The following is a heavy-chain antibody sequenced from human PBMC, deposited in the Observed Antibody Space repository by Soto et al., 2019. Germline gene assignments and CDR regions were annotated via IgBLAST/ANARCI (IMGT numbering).Heavy chain of an antibody. CDR3: AKGRGGSGSLTPRVDF. D-gene: IGHD3-10*01. J-gene: IGHJ4*02. Sequence: EVQLLESGGGLVQPGGSLRLSCAASGFTFNNYAMTWVRQGPGKGLEWVSAISGGGDTTSYADSVKGRLTVSRDGSKNTLYLQMSSLRAEDTALYYCAKGRGGSGSLTPRVDFWGQGTLVTVSS. CDR2: ISGGGDTT. CDR1: GFTFNNYA. V-gene: IGHV3-23*01.